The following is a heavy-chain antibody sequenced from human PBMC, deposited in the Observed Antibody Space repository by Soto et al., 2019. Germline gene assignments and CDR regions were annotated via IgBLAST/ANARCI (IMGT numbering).Heavy chain of an antibody. CDR2: IIPIFGTA. CDR1: GGTFSSYA. CDR3: ARGGDRSVAGFNYYYYYYGMDV. J-gene: IGHJ6*02. V-gene: IGHV1-69*13. D-gene: IGHD6-19*01. Sequence: GASVKVSCKASGGTFSSYAISWVRQAPGQGLERMGGIIPIFGTANYAQKFQGRVTITADESTSTAYMELSSLRSEDTAVYYCARGGDRSVAGFNYYYYYYGMDVWGQGTTVTVSS.